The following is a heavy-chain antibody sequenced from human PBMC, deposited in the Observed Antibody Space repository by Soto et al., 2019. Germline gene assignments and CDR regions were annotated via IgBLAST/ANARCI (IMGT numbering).Heavy chain of an antibody. CDR1: GGSISSSSYY. D-gene: IGHD4-4*01. CDR2: IYSSGSS. Sequence: SETLSLTCTVSGGSISSSSYYWGWIRQPPGKGLEWIGSIYSSGSSNYNPSLKSRVTISVDTSKNQFSLNLSSVTAADTAVYYCARHYSYYYMDVWGNGTTVTVSS. J-gene: IGHJ6*03. V-gene: IGHV4-39*01. CDR3: ARHYSYYYMDV.